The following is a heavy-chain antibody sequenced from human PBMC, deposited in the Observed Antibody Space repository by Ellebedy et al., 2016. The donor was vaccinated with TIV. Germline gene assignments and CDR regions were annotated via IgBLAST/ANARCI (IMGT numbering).Heavy chain of an antibody. V-gene: IGHV1-2*04. D-gene: IGHD1-26*01. CDR3: VRDLHWSYFD. CDR2: INPNTGGT. Sequence: AASVKVSCKASGYTFTGYYMHWVRQAPGQGLEWMGWINPNTGGTNYAQKFQGWVAVTRDPSISPAYMELSRLRYDVTAVYYCVRDLHWSYFDWGQGTLVTVSS. J-gene: IGHJ4*02. CDR1: GYTFTGYY.